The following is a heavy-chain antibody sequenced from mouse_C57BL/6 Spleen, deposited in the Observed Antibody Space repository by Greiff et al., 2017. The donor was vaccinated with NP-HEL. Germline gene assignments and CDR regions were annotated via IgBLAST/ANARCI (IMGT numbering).Heavy chain of an antibody. V-gene: IGHV1-19*01. CDR1: GYTFTDYY. CDR3: ARRTVVVRYFDV. D-gene: IGHD1-1*01. Sequence: VQLQQSGPVLVKPGASVKMSCKASGYTFTDYYMNWVKQSHGKSLEWIGVINPYNGGTSYNQKFKGKATLTVDKSSSTAYMELNSLTSEDSAVYDCARRTVVVRYFDVWGTGTTVTVSS. J-gene: IGHJ1*03. CDR2: INPYNGGT.